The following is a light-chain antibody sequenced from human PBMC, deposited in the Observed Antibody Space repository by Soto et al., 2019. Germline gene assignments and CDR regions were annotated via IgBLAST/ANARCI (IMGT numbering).Light chain of an antibody. J-gene: IGLJ1*01. CDR2: GNS. Sequence: QSALTQPPSLSGAPGQRVTISCTGSSSNIGGGYDVHWYQQLPGTAPKLLMYGNSNRPSGVPDRFSGSKSGTSASLAITGLQAEDEADYYCQSYDSSLSGRVFGTGTKVTVL. V-gene: IGLV1-40*01. CDR1: SSNIGGGYD. CDR3: QSYDSSLSGRV.